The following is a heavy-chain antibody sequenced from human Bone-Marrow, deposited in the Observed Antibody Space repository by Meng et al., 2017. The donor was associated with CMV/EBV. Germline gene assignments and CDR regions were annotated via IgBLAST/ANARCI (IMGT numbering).Heavy chain of an antibody. V-gene: IGHV4-34*01. D-gene: IGHD6-19*01. J-gene: IGHJ6*02. CDR1: GGSFSGYY. Sequence: SETLSLTCAVYGGSFSGYYWSWIRQPPGKGLEWIGEINHSGSTNYNPSLKSRVTISVDTSKNQFSLKLSSVTAADTAVYYCARDRVAVTYYYGMDVWGQGTTVTGSS. CDR2: INHSGST. CDR3: ARDRVAVTYYYGMDV.